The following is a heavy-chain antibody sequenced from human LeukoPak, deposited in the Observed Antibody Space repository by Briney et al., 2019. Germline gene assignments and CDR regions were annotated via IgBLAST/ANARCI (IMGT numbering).Heavy chain of an antibody. J-gene: IGHJ1*01. D-gene: IGHD2-8*02. Sequence: SETLSLTCAVSGRSISGGTYAWSWIRHPPVSGLEWIGYIDHSGSFYYNPSLESRVTISVDRSKNQFSLKLTSVTAADTAVYYCAGRFWSAEYLQRRGQGTLVTVSS. CDR3: AGRFWSAEYLQR. V-gene: IGHV4-30-2*01. CDR2: IDHSGSF. CDR1: GRSISGGTYA.